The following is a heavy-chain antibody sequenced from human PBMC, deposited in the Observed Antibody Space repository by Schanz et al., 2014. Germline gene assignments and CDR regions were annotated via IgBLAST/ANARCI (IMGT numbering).Heavy chain of an antibody. CDR2: INPSGGST. CDR3: TRGGYSYALSAFDI. V-gene: IGHV1-46*01. J-gene: IGHJ3*02. D-gene: IGHD5-18*01. Sequence: QVQLVQSGAEVKKPGASVKVSCKASGYTFTTYYMLWVRQAPGQGLEWMGIINPSGGSTRYGQKFQGRITVTTDTSTSTVYLELSSLRSDDTAVYYCTRGGYSYALSAFDIWGQGTMVTVSS. CDR1: GYTFTTYY.